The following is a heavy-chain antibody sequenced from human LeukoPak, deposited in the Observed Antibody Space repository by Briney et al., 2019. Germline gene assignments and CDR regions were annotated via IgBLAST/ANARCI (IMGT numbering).Heavy chain of an antibody. D-gene: IGHD6-19*01. CDR2: TKEDGSEK. J-gene: IGHJ4*02. CDR3: ARGQIAVPGVDY. CDR1: GFTFSSYW. V-gene: IGHV3-7*01. Sequence: PGGSLRLSCAASGFTFSSYWMSWVRQVPEKGQEWVANTKEDGSEKYYVDSVKGRFTISRDNAKNSLYLQMNSLRAEDTAVYYCARGQIAVPGVDYWGQGTLVTVSS.